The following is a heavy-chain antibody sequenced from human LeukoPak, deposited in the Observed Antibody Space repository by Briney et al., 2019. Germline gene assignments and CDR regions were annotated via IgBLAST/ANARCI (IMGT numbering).Heavy chain of an antibody. V-gene: IGHV3-9*01. Sequence: PGRSLRLSCAASGFTFDDYAMHWVRQAPGKGLEGVSGISWNSGSIGYADSVKGRFTISRDNAKNSLYLQMNSLRAEDTALYYCAKDRRYCSGGSCYSESSGMDVWGQGTTVTVSS. J-gene: IGHJ6*02. CDR3: AKDRRYCSGGSCYSESSGMDV. D-gene: IGHD2-15*01. CDR1: GFTFDDYA. CDR2: ISWNSGSI.